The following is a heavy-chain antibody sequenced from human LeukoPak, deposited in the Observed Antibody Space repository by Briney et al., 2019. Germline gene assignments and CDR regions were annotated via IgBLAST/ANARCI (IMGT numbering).Heavy chain of an antibody. J-gene: IGHJ6*03. CDR1: GFTFSSYG. CDR3: AKLPSRRPMLHYYYMDV. Sequence: GGSLRLSCAASGFTFSSYGMNWVRQAPGQGLEWVSTITGSGGSTSNTDSVKGRFTISRDNSKTTLYLQMNSLRAVDTAVYYCAKLPSRRPMLHYYYMDVWGKGTTVTISS. D-gene: IGHD2-8*01. CDR2: ITGSGGST. V-gene: IGHV3-23*01.